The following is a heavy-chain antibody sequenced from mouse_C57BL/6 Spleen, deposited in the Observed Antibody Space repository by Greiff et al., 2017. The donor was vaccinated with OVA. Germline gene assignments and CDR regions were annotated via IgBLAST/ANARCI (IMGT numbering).Heavy chain of an antibody. CDR1: GYTFTSYW. D-gene: IGHD4-1*01. CDR3: ARTGTSPFYYFDY. Sequence: VQLQQPGAELVRPGSSVKLSCKASGYTFTSYWMHWVKQRPIQGLEWIGNIDPSDSETHYNQKFKDKATLTVDKSSSTAYMQLSSLTSEDSAVYYCARTGTSPFYYFDYWGQGTTLTVSS. CDR2: IDPSDSET. J-gene: IGHJ2*01. V-gene: IGHV1-52*01.